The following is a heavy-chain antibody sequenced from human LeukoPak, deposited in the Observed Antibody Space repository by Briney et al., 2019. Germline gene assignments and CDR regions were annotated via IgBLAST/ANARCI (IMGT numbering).Heavy chain of an antibody. CDR1: GSSFTSYW. CDR2: IYPGDSDT. Sequence: PGESLQISCQGSGSSFTSYWIGWVRQLPGKGLEWMGIIYPGDSDTRNSPSFQGQVTISANKSNSTAYLQWSSLKASDTAMYYCARPLEGPYFDWFGPGYWGQGTLVTVSS. J-gene: IGHJ4*02. CDR3: ARPLEGPYFDWFGPGY. V-gene: IGHV5-51*01. D-gene: IGHD3-9*01.